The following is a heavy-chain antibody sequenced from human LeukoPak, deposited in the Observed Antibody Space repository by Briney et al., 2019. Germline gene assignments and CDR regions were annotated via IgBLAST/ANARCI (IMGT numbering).Heavy chain of an antibody. J-gene: IGHJ4*02. CDR1: GFTFSSYA. Sequence: GRSLRLSCAASGFTFSSYAMHWVRQAPGKGLEWVAVISYDGSNNYYADSVKGRFTISRDNSKNTLYLQMNSLRAEDTAVYYCARDRVGYYDSSGSLGYWGQGTLVTVSS. CDR3: ARDRVGYYDSSGSLGY. D-gene: IGHD3-22*01. CDR2: ISYDGSNN. V-gene: IGHV3-30-3*01.